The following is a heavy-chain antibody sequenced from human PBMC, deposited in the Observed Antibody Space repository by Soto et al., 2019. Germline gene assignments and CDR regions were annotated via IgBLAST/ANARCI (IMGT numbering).Heavy chain of an antibody. D-gene: IGHD3-16*02. V-gene: IGHV3-33*01. Sequence: QVQLVESGGGVVQPGRSLRLSCAASGFTFSSYGMHWVRQAPGKGLEWGAVIWYDGSNKYYADSVKGRFTISRDNSKNTLYLQMNSLRAEDTAVYYCARGAGDDYVWGSYRKVYGMDVWGQGTTVTVSS. CDR2: IWYDGSNK. CDR3: ARGAGDDYVWGSYRKVYGMDV. CDR1: GFTFSSYG. J-gene: IGHJ6*02.